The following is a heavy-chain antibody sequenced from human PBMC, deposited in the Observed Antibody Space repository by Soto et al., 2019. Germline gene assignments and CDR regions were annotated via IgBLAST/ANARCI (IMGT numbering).Heavy chain of an antibody. CDR2: ISYDGSNK. CDR1: GFTFSSYA. CDR3: AREGGIQLWSSYYYYGMDV. Sequence: QVQLVESGGGVVQPGRSLRLSCAASGFTFSSYAMHWVRQAPGKGLEWVAVISYDGSNKYYADSVKGRFTISRDNSKNTLYLQMNSLRAEDTAVYYCAREGGIQLWSSYYYYGMDVWGQGTTVTVSS. J-gene: IGHJ6*02. V-gene: IGHV3-30-3*01. D-gene: IGHD5-18*01.